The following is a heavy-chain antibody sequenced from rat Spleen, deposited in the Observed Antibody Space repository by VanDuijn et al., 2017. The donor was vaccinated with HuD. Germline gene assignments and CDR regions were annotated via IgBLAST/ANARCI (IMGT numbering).Heavy chain of an antibody. V-gene: IGHV5-58*01. D-gene: IGHD4-3*01. CDR2: ISSDGFNT. CDR3: AVAGYGY. Sequence: EVQLVETGGGLVQPGRSLKLSCVASGFTFSAYWMYWVRQAPRKGLEWVSSISSDGFNTYYPDSVKGRFTISRVNSENTVYLQMNSLRSKDTATYYCAVAGYGYWGQGVMVTVSS. J-gene: IGHJ2*01. CDR1: GFTFSAYW.